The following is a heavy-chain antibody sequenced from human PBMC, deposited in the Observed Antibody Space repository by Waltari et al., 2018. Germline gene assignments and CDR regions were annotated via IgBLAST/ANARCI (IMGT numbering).Heavy chain of an antibody. CDR1: GGTFSSYA. V-gene: IGHV1-69*10. CDR2: IIPILGIA. CDR3: ARAVYDSSGYYYYYYYMDV. D-gene: IGHD3-22*01. J-gene: IGHJ6*03. Sequence: QVQLVQSGAEVKKPGSSVKVSCKASGGTFSSYAISWVRQAPGQGLEWMGGIIPILGIANYAQKFQGRVTITADKSTSTAYMELSSLRSEDTAVYYCARAVYDSSGYYYYYYYMDVWGKGTTVTVSS.